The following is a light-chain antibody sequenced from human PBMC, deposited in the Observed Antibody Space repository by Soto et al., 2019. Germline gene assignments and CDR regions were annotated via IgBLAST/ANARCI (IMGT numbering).Light chain of an antibody. V-gene: IGLV2-8*01. CDR1: SSDVGGYNY. CDR2: EVS. CDR3: SSYAGSNNFVV. Sequence: QSALTQPPSASGSPGQSVTISCTGTSSDVGGYNYVSWYQQHPGKAPKLMIYEVSKRPSGVPDRFSGSKSGNTASLTVSGLQPEDEADYYCSSYAGSNNFVVFGTGTKLTVL. J-gene: IGLJ1*01.